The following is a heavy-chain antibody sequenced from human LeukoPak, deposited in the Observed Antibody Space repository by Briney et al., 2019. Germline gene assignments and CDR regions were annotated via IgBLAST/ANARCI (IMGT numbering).Heavy chain of an antibody. CDR3: ARDPGSGLSASLSNWFDP. V-gene: IGHV4-59*01. D-gene: IGHD3-10*01. CDR1: GGSISSYY. CDR2: IYYSGST. Sequence: SETLSLTCTVSGGSISSYYWSWIRQPPGKGLEWIGYIYYSGSTNYNPSLKSRVTISVDTSKNQFSLKLSSVTAADTAVYYCARDPGSGLSASLSNWFDPWGQGTLVTVSS. J-gene: IGHJ5*02.